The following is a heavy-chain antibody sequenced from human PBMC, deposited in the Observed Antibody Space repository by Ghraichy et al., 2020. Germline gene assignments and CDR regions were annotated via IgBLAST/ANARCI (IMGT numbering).Heavy chain of an antibody. V-gene: IGHV3-48*03. D-gene: IGHD3-3*01. Sequence: GGSLRLSCAASGFTFSSYEMNWVRQAPGKGLEWVSYISSSGSTIYYADSVKGRFTISRDNAKNSLYLQMNSLRAEDTAVYYCARGRGYYDFWSGYYGGYNWFDPWGQGTLVTVSS. CDR2: ISSSGSTI. J-gene: IGHJ5*02. CDR3: ARGRGYYDFWSGYYGGYNWFDP. CDR1: GFTFSSYE.